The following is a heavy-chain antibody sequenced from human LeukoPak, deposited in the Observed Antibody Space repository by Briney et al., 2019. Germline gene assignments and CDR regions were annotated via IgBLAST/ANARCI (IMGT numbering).Heavy chain of an antibody. CDR2: INPSGGST. V-gene: IGHV1-46*01. D-gene: IGHD6-19*01. J-gene: IGHJ6*03. CDR3: ARTPSIAVAGTTPYYYYYMDV. Sequence: ASVKVSCKASGYTFTSYYMHWVRQAPGQGLEWMGIINPSGGSTSYAQKFQGRVTMTRDMSTSTAYMELRSLRSDDTAVYYCARTPSIAVAGTTPYYYYYMDVWGKGTTVTVSS. CDR1: GYTFTSYY.